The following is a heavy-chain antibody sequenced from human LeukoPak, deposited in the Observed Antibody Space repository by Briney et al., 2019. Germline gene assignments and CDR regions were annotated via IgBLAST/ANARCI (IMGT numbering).Heavy chain of an antibody. CDR1: GGSISSSSYY. CDR3: ARRGYLVVVAANAFDI. V-gene: IGHV4-39*07. Sequence: SETLSLTCTVSGGSISSSSYYWGWIRQPPGKGLEWIGSIYYSGSTYYNPSLKSRVTISVDTSKNQFSLKLSSVTAADTAVYYCARRGYLVVVAANAFDIWGQGTMVTVSS. CDR2: IYYSGST. J-gene: IGHJ3*02. D-gene: IGHD2-15*01.